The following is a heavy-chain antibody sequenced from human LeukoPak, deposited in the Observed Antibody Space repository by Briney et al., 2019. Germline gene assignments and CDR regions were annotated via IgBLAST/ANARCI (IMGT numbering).Heavy chain of an antibody. CDR3: ARPGTFDI. V-gene: IGHV3-48*01. CDR1: GFTFSSHW. Sequence: GGSLRLSCAASGFTFSSHWMTWIRQAPGKGLEWVSYISSSSSTIYYADSVKGRFTISRDNAKNSLYLQMNSLRAEDTAVYYCARPGTFDIWGQGTMVTVSS. CDR2: ISSSSSTI. J-gene: IGHJ3*02.